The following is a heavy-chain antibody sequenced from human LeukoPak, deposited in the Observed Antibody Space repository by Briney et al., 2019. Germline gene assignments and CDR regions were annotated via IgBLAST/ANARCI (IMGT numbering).Heavy chain of an antibody. CDR2: IPYDGSNK. CDR1: RFTFSSYA. D-gene: IGHD3-10*01. Sequence: PGRSLRLSCAASRFTFSSYAMHWVRQAPGKGLEWVAVIPYDGSNKYYADSVKGRFTISRDNSKNTLYLQMNSLRAEDTAVYYCARDLNGTMAGLDYWGQGTLVTVSS. J-gene: IGHJ4*02. V-gene: IGHV3-30-3*01. CDR3: ARDLNGTMAGLDY.